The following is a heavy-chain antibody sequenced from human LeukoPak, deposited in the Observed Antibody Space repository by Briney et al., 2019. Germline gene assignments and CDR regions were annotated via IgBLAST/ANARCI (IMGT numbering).Heavy chain of an antibody. CDR1: GGSISSYY. V-gene: IGHV4-59*01. CDR3: ARDASFYYGSGSYYFDI. CDR2: IYYSGST. J-gene: IGHJ3*02. D-gene: IGHD3-10*01. Sequence: SETLSLTCTVSGGSISSYYWSWIRQPPGKGLEWIGYIYYSGSTNYNPSLKSRATISVDTSKNQFSLKLSSVTAADTAVYYCARDASFYYGSGSYYFDIWGQGTMVTVSS.